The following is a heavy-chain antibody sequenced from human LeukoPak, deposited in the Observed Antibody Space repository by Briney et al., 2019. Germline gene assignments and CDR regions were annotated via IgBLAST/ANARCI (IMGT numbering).Heavy chain of an antibody. Sequence: SETLSLTCTVSGGSMSSYYWSWIRQPPGKGLEWIGYIYYSGRTDYNPSLKSRVTISVDTSKNQFSLKLNSVAAADSAVYYCATRGDIVATDDAFDIWGQGTMVTVSS. D-gene: IGHD5-12*01. J-gene: IGHJ3*02. CDR2: IYYSGRT. V-gene: IGHV4-59*01. CDR3: ATRGDIVATDDAFDI. CDR1: GGSMSSYY.